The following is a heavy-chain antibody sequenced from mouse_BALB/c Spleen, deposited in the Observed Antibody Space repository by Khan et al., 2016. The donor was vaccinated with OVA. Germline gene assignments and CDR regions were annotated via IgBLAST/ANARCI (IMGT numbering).Heavy chain of an antibody. J-gene: IGHJ3*01. Sequence: QVQLQQSGAELVRPGVSVKISCKGSGYTFTDFAIHWVKQSHSKSLEWIGVISTYYGDPTYNQKFKDKATMTVDKSSSTAYMELGRLTSEDSAISYCTRGSGKFRFAYWGQGTLVTVSA. D-gene: IGHD1-3*01. CDR3: TRGSGKFRFAY. CDR2: ISTYYGDP. CDR1: GYTFTDFA. V-gene: IGHV1S137*01.